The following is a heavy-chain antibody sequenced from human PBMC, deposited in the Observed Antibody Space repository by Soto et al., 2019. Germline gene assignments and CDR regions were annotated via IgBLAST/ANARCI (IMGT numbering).Heavy chain of an antibody. CDR1: GYTFTSYA. Sequence: QVQLVQSGSELKKPGASVKVSCKASGYTFTSYAMNWVRQAPGQGLEWMGWINTNTGNPTYAQGFTGRFVFSWDTSVSTAYLQICSLKAEDTAVYYCARDHGDCSSTCCYYYYYGMDVWGQGTTVTVSS. CDR3: ARDHGDCSSTCCYYYYYGMDV. CDR2: INTNTGNP. J-gene: IGHJ6*02. V-gene: IGHV7-4-1*01. D-gene: IGHD2-2*01.